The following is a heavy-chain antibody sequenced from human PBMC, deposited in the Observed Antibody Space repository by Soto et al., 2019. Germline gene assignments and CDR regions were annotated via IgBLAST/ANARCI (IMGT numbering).Heavy chain of an antibody. J-gene: IGHJ4*02. CDR1: GGSISSYY. Sequence: SETLSLTCTVSGGSISSYYWSWIRQPPGKGLEWIGYIYYSGSTNYNPSLKSRVTISVDTSKNQFSLKLSSVTAADTAVYYCAREGNGSIYFDYWGQGTLGTVS. CDR2: IYYSGST. V-gene: IGHV4-59*01. D-gene: IGHD3-10*01. CDR3: AREGNGSIYFDY.